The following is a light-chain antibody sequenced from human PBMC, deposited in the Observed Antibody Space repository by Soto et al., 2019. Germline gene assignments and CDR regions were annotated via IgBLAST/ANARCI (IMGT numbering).Light chain of an antibody. CDR2: EVS. CDR1: SSDVGGYNY. Sequence: QSALTQPASVSGSPGQSITISCTGTSSDVGGYNYVSWYQHHPGKAPKLMIYEVSYRPSGVSNRFSGSKSGNTASLIISGLQAEDEADYYCSSYTSSRTLVFGTGTKLNVL. V-gene: IGLV2-14*01. J-gene: IGLJ1*01. CDR3: SSYTSSRTLV.